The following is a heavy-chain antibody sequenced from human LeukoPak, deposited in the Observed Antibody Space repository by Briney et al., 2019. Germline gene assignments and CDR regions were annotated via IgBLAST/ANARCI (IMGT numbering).Heavy chain of an antibody. Sequence: ASVKVSCKASGYTFISYYMHWVRQAPGQGLEWMGIINPSGGSTSYAQKFQGRVTMTSDTSTSTVYMELSSLRSEYTAVYYCARDQGRYYGSGSYYRSYNWFDPWGQGTLVTVSS. D-gene: IGHD3-10*01. V-gene: IGHV1-46*01. J-gene: IGHJ5*02. CDR2: INPSGGST. CDR3: ARDQGRYYGSGSYYRSYNWFDP. CDR1: GYTFISYY.